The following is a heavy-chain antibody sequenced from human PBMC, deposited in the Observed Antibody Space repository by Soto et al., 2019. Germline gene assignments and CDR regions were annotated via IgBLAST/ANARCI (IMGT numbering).Heavy chain of an antibody. V-gene: IGHV3-23*01. CDR3: AMVYVDQSYDSSGSYY. D-gene: IGHD3-22*01. Sequence: PGGSLRLSCAASGFSFSRYAMSWVRQAPGKGLEWVSAISGSGGSTYYADSVKGRFTISRDNSKNTLYLQMNSLRAEDTAVYYCAMVYVDQSYDSSGSYYWGEGILGTV. CDR1: GFSFSRYA. CDR2: ISGSGGST. J-gene: IGHJ4*02.